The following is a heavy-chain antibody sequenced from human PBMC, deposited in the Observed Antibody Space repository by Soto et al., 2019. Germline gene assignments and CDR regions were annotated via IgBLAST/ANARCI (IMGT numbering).Heavy chain of an antibody. Sequence: VQLVQSGAEVQKPGSSVNVSCKASGDTPGTYAISWVRQAPGRGLEWMGGIIPILGTPNYAQRFQGKSTISADTSTRTTYMELNSVTSDDTAMFYCAILGLDVDSWGQGTLVIVSS. J-gene: IGHJ4*02. V-gene: IGHV1-69*14. CDR2: IIPILGTP. D-gene: IGHD3-16*01. CDR1: GDTPGTYA. CDR3: AILGLDVDS.